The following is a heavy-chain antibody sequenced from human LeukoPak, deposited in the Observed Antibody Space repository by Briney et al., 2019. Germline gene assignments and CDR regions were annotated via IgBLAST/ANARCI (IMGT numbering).Heavy chain of an antibody. CDR3: ARGYSYANWFDP. J-gene: IGHJ5*02. D-gene: IGHD5-18*01. CDR1: GFTFSSYA. CDR2: ISYDGSNK. V-gene: IGHV3-30-3*01. Sequence: GGSLRLSCAASGFTFSSYAMHWVRQAPGKGLEWVAVISYDGSNKYYADSVKGRFTISRDNSKNTLYLQMNSLRAEDTAVYNCARGYSYANWFDPWGQGTLVTVSS.